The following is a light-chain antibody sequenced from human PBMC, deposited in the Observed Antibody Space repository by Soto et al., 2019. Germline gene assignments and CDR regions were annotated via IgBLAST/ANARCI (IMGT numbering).Light chain of an antibody. CDR2: GDN. J-gene: IGLJ1*01. CDR1: SSNIGSNT. V-gene: IGLV1-44*01. Sequence: QSVLTQSPSASGTPGQRVTISCSGSSSNIGSNTVNWYHQLPGTDPKLLIYGDNQRPSWVPARFSGSKSGTSASLAISGLQSEDEADDYCAAWDDSLNGYVFAAGTKLTVL. CDR3: AAWDDSLNGYV.